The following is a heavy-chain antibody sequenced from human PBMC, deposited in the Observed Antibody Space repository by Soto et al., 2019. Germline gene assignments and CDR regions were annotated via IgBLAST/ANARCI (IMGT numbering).Heavy chain of an antibody. CDR3: AKPKASYSSGAAAFDI. CDR1: GFTFDNYA. V-gene: IGHV3-23*01. CDR2: ISAGGGST. Sequence: EVQLLESGGGLVQPGGSLRLSCAASGFTFDNYAINWVRQAPGKGLEWVSGISAGGGSTYYADSVKGRFTISRDNSKNTVYLEMKSQRVDDAAVYYCAKPKASYSSGAAAFDIWGQGTMVTVSS. D-gene: IGHD6-25*01. J-gene: IGHJ3*02.